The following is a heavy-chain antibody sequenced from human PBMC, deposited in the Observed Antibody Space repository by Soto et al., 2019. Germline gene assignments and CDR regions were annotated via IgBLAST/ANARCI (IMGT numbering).Heavy chain of an antibody. CDR2: ISAYNGNT. CDR1: GYTFTSYG. J-gene: IGHJ5*02. CDR3: ARDQGFLEWLNWFDP. Sequence: GASVKVSCKASGYTFTSYGISWVRQAPGQGLEWMGWISAYNGNTNYAQKLQGRVTMTTDTSTSTAYMELRSLRSDDTAVYYCARDQGFLEWLNWFDPWGQGTLVTVSS. V-gene: IGHV1-18*01. D-gene: IGHD3-3*01.